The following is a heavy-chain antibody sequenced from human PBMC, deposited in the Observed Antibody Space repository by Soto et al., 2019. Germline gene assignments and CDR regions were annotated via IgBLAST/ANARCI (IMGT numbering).Heavy chain of an antibody. CDR3: ARVRYYYDSSGYYYARTPFDI. J-gene: IGHJ3*02. Sequence: PSETLSLTCTVSGGSISSYYWSWIRQPPGKGLEWIGYIYYSGSTNYNPSLKGRVTISVDTSKNQFSLKLSSVTAADTAVYYCARVRYYYDSSGYYYARTPFDIWGQGTMVTVSS. V-gene: IGHV4-59*01. D-gene: IGHD3-22*01. CDR1: GGSISSYY. CDR2: IYYSGST.